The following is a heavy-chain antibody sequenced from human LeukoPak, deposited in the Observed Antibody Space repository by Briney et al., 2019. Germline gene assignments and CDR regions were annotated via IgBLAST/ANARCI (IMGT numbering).Heavy chain of an antibody. V-gene: IGHV3-21*01. J-gene: IGHJ4*02. CDR2: ISSSSSYI. Sequence: GGSLRLSCAASGFTFSSYSMNWVRQAPGKGLEWVSSISSSSSYIYYADSVKGRFTISRDNAKNSLYLQMNSLRAEDTAVYYCARGSGGYEADFDYWGQGTLVTVSS. D-gene: IGHD5-12*01. CDR1: GFTFSSYS. CDR3: ARGSGGYEADFDY.